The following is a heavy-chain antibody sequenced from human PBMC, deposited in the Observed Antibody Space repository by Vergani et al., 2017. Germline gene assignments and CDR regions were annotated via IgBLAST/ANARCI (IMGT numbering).Heavy chain of an antibody. J-gene: IGHJ3*02. CDR2: INHSGST. CDR1: GGSFSGYY. V-gene: IGHV4-34*01. CDR3: ARRGRSSSFFGGAFDI. Sequence: QVQLQQWGAGLLKPSETLSLTCAVYGGSFSGYYWSWIRQPPGKGLEWIGEINHSGSTNYNPSLKSRVTISVDTSKNQFSLKLSSVTAADTAVYYFARRGRSSSFFGGAFDIWGQGTTVTVSS. D-gene: IGHD6-6*01.